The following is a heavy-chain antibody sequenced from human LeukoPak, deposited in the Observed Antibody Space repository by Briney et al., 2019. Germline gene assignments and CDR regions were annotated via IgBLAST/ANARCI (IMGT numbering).Heavy chain of an antibody. D-gene: IGHD3-22*01. Sequence: KPSETLSLTCTVSGGTISNYYWNWIRQPPGKGLEWIGYISYSGSTNYNPSLKSRVTISVDTSKNQFSLRLSSVTAADTAVYYCARHRYYYDSSGYYYQPWGQGTLVTVSS. CDR2: ISYSGST. CDR3: ARHRYYYDSSGYYYQP. CDR1: GGTISNYY. V-gene: IGHV4-59*08. J-gene: IGHJ5*02.